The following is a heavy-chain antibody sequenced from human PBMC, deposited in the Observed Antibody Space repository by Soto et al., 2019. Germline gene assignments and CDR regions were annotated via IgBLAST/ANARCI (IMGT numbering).Heavy chain of an antibody. CDR1: GYTFSHYW. Sequence: EVQLVESGGDLVQPGGSLRLSCAASGYTFSHYWMHWVRQAPGKGLVWVSRVNPDGTITTYADSVKGRFTISRDNAKNTLYLQMSSLGVEDTALYYGSYATFGDKDFWGQGTPVTVSS. D-gene: IGHD1-26*01. V-gene: IGHV3-74*01. J-gene: IGHJ4*02. CDR2: VNPDGTIT. CDR3: SYATFGDKDF.